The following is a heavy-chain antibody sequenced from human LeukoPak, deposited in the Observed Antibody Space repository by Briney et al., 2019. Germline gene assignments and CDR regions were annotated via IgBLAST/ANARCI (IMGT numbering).Heavy chain of an antibody. CDR3: ARGTSGNVAVAGMFDP. V-gene: IGHV4-34*01. J-gene: IGHJ5*02. CDR2: INHSGST. Sequence: SETLSLTCAVYGGSFSGYYWSWIRQPPGKGLEWIGEINHSGSTNYNPSLKSRVTISVDTSKNQFSLKLSSVTAADTAVYYCARGTSGNVAVAGMFDPWGQGTLVTVSS. D-gene: IGHD6-19*01. CDR1: GGSFSGYY.